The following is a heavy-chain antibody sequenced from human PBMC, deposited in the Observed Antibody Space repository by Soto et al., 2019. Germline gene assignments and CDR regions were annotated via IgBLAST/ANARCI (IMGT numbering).Heavy chain of an antibody. CDR1: GFSFSSYG. Sequence: QRHLVESGGGVVQPGRSLRLSCAASGFSFSSYGMHWIRQAPGKGLEWVAVISHDGAFKDYADSVKGRFTISRDNSKNTVFLEMNSLGPSDTAVYYCANDYCPKAPFTYSDTPTDFWGQGTRVTVSS. V-gene: IGHV3-30*18. CDR3: ANDYCPKAPFTYSDTPTDF. CDR2: ISHDGAFK. J-gene: IGHJ4*02. D-gene: IGHD6-13*01.